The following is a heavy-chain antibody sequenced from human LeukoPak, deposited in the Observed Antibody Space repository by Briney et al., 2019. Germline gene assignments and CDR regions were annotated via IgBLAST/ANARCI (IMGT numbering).Heavy chain of an antibody. CDR1: GGSISSGSYY. CDR2: IYTSGST. J-gene: IGHJ4*02. D-gene: IGHD2-15*01. CDR3: AMSGVVVAAGFDY. V-gene: IGHV4-61*02. Sequence: PSETLSLTCTVSGGSISSGSYYWSWIRQPAGKGLEWIGRIYTSGSTNYNPSLKSRVTISVDTSKNQFSLKLSSVTAPDTAVYYCAMSGVVVAAGFDYWGQGTLVTVSS.